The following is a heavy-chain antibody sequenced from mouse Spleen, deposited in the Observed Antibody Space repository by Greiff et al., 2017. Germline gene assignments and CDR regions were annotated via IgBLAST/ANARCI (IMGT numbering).Heavy chain of an antibody. D-gene: IGHD2-14*01. CDR1: GFNIKDYY. J-gene: IGHJ3*01. Sequence: EVQLQQSGAELVRPGASVKLSCTASGFNIKDYYMHWVKQRPEQGLEWIGRIDPEDGDTEYAPKFQGKATMTADTSSNTAYLQLSSLTSEDTAVYYCTTFTPAYYRYGGFAYWGQGTLVTVSA. CDR2: IDPEDGDT. CDR3: TTFTPAYYRYGGFAY. V-gene: IGHV14-1*01.